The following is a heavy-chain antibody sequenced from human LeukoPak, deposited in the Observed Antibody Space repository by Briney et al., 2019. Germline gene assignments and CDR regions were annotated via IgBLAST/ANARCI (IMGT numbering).Heavy chain of an antibody. CDR3: ARTTEGYCRGRSCYSYYYYMDV. D-gene: IGHD2-15*01. CDR2: IYYSGST. Sequence: SETLSLTCTVSGGSISSYYWSWIRQPPGKGLEWIGYIYYSGSTYYNPSLKSRVTISVDTSRNQFSLKLSSVTAADTAVYYCARTTEGYCRGRSCYSYYYYMDVWGKGTTVTVSS. V-gene: IGHV4-59*01. CDR1: GGSISSYY. J-gene: IGHJ6*03.